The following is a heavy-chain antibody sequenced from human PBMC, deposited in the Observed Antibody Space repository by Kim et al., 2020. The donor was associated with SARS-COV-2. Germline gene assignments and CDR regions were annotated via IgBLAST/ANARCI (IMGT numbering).Heavy chain of an antibody. D-gene: IGHD2-15*01. V-gene: IGHV3-23*01. J-gene: IGHJ4*02. Sequence: ESGKCRFTISRNNPKNTVDLQMSSLRGEDTAIYYCVRRDCSGGTCYFFDYWGQGTLVTVSS. CDR3: VRRDCSGGTCYFFDY.